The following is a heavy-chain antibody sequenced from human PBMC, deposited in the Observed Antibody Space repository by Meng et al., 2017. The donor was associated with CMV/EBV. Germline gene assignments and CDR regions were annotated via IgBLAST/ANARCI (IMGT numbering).Heavy chain of an antibody. J-gene: IGHJ2*01. V-gene: IGHV4-34*01. CDR1: GGSFSGYH. D-gene: IGHD1-14*01. CDR3: ARVTEGDWYFDL. Sequence: PETLSLTCAVYGGSFSGYHWNWIRQPPGKGLGCIGEINHSGTTTYSPSLRSRVTISIDRSKKQFSLRLNSVTAADTAVYYCARVTEGDWYFDLWGRGTLVTVSS. CDR2: INHSGTT.